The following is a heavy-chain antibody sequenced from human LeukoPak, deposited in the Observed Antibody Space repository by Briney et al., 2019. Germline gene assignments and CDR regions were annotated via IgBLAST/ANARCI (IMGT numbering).Heavy chain of an antibody. CDR2: IYASGST. D-gene: IGHD3-3*01. V-gene: IGHV4-61*02. Sequence: SQTLSLTCTVSGGSISSGCYYWSWIRQPAGKGLEWIGRIYASGSTNYNPSLKSRVTISVDTSKNQLSLKLSSVTAADTAVYYCAGAPAGSLEWLSPFDYWGQGTLVTVSS. J-gene: IGHJ4*02. CDR1: GGSISSGCYY. CDR3: AGAPAGSLEWLSPFDY.